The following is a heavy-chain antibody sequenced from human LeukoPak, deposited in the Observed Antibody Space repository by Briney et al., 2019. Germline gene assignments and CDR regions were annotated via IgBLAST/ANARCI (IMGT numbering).Heavy chain of an antibody. D-gene: IGHD1-1*01. CDR2: MSSSGNT. CDR3: ARQGTGTHRGLNWFDP. CDR1: GGSISIYY. V-gene: IGHV4-59*01. J-gene: IGHJ5*02. Sequence: PSETLSLTCTVSGGSISIYYWSWIRQPPGKGLEWIGYMSSSGNTNYNPSLKSRVTISVDTSKNQFSLKLNSVTAADTAVYYCARQGTGTHRGLNWFDPWGQGTLVTVSS.